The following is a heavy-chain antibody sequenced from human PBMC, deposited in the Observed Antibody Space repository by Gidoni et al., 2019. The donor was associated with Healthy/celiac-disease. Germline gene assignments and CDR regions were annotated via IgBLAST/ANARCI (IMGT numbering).Heavy chain of an antibody. CDR1: GGTFSSYA. V-gene: IGHV1-69*01. J-gene: IGHJ6*02. CDR2: IIPIFGTA. CDR3: ARASYCGGDCYFARSIRALGYYYYGMDV. Sequence: QVQLVQSGAEVKKPGSSVKVSCKASGGTFSSYAISWVRQAPGQGLEWMGGIIPIFGTANYAQKFQGRVTITADESTSTAYMELSSLRSEDTAVYYCARASYCGGDCYFARSIRALGYYYYGMDVWGQGTTVTVSS. D-gene: IGHD2-21*01.